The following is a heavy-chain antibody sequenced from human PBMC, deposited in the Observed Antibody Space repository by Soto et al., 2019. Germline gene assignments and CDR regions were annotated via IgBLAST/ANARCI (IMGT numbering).Heavy chain of an antibody. D-gene: IGHD3-9*01. CDR3: ARDLGLGYHDAFDS. J-gene: IGHJ3*02. CDR2: MNPNSGNT. V-gene: IGHV1-8*01. Sequence: ASVKVSCKASGYTFASYDINWVRQATGQGLEWMGWMNPNSGNTGYAQKFQGRVTMTRNTSISTAYMELSSLRSEDTAVYYCARDLGLGYHDAFDSWGQGTVVTVSS. CDR1: GYTFASYD.